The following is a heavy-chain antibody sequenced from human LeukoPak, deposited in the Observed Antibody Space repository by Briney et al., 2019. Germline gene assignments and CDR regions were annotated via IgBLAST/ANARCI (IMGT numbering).Heavy chain of an antibody. CDR3: ALASSFIDY. CDR1: GGSISSGSYY. Sequence: SETLSLTCTVSGGSISSGSYYWSWIRQPAGKGLEWIGRIYTSGSTNYNPSLKSRVTISVDTSKNQFSLKLSSVTAADTAVYYCALASSFIDYWGQGTLVTVSS. CDR2: IYTSGST. D-gene: IGHD6-13*01. V-gene: IGHV4-61*02. J-gene: IGHJ4*02.